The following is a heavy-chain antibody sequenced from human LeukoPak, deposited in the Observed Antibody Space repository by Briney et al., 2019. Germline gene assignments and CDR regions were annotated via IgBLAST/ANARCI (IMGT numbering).Heavy chain of an antibody. V-gene: IGHV1-69*02. CDR1: GGTFSSYT. J-gene: IGHJ4*02. Sequence: GASVKVSCRASGGTFSSYTISWVRQAPGQGLEWMGRIIPILGIANYAQKFQGRVTITADKSPSTAYMELSSLRSADTAVYSCARGQSGSLPYWGQGTLVTVSS. D-gene: IGHD1-26*01. CDR2: IIPILGIA. CDR3: ARGQSGSLPY.